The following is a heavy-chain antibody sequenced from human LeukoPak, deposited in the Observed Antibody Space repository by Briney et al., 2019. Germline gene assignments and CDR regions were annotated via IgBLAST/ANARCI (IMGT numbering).Heavy chain of an antibody. J-gene: IGHJ4*02. Sequence: PSQTLSLTCTVSGDSISSGDYYWSWIRQPAGKGLEWIGYIYYSGSTYYNPSLRSRVTISVDTSKNQFSLKLSSVTAADTAVYYCARQSPILTGSFDYWGQGTLVTVSS. CDR1: GDSISSGDYY. V-gene: IGHV4-61*09. CDR3: ARQSPILTGSFDY. D-gene: IGHD3-9*01. CDR2: IYYSGST.